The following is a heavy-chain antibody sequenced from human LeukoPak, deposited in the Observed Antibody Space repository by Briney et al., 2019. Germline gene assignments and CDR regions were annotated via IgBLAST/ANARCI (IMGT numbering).Heavy chain of an antibody. J-gene: IGHJ6*03. CDR3: ARIGGNSLYYYMDV. Sequence: PGGSLRLSCAASGFTFDDYGMSWVRQAPGKGLEWVSGINWNGGSTGYADSVKGRFTISRDNAKNSLYLQMNSLRAEDTALYYCARIGGNSLYYYMDVWGKGTTVTVSS. V-gene: IGHV3-20*04. D-gene: IGHD4-23*01. CDR1: GFTFDDYG. CDR2: INWNGGST.